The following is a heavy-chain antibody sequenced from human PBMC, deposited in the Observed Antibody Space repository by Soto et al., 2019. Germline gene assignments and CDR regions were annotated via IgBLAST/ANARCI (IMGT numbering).Heavy chain of an antibody. Sequence: GASVKVSCKTSGYTFTSYGISWVRQAPGQGLEWMGWISAYNGNTNYAQRLQGRVTMTTDTSASTAYMELRSLRSDDTAVYYCASDGDIAVAGPDYWGQGTLVTVSS. V-gene: IGHV1-18*01. CDR1: GYTFTSYG. CDR3: ASDGDIAVAGPDY. J-gene: IGHJ4*02. CDR2: ISAYNGNT. D-gene: IGHD6-19*01.